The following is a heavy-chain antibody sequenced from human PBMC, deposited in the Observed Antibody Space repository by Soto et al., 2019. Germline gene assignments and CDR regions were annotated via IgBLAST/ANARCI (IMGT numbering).Heavy chain of an antibody. CDR2: IKPGTSDI. D-gene: IGHD3-3*01. CDR3: ARQLSHFCDS. J-gene: IGHJ4*02. CDR1: GYKFGSAW. V-gene: IGHV5-51*01. Sequence: PGESLKISCKGVGYKFGSAWIGWVRQMPGKGLEWMGIIKPGTSDIRYSPSCRGHVTISADEAVSTAYLQLSSLKASDTAMYYCARQLSHFCDSWGQGTLVTVSS.